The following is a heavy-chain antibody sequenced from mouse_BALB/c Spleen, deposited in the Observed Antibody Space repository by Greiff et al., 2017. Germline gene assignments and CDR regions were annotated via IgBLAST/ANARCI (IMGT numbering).Heavy chain of an antibody. J-gene: IGHJ4*01. Sequence: VQLQQSGPELVKPGASVKISCKASGYAFSSSWMNWVKQRPGQGLEWIGRIYPGDGDTNYNGKFKGKATLTADKSSSTAYMQLSSLTSVDSAVYFCARGTTYYGGYAMDYWGQGTSVTVSS. CDR1: GYAFSSSW. CDR2: IYPGDGDT. CDR3: ARGTTYYGGYAMDY. V-gene: IGHV1-82*01. D-gene: IGHD1-1*01.